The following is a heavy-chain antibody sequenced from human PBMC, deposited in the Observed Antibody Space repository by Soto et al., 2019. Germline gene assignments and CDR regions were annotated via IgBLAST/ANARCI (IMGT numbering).Heavy chain of an antibody. D-gene: IGHD2-2*02. V-gene: IGHV4-34*01. CDR1: GGSFSGYY. CDR2: INHSGST. Sequence: SETLSLICAVYGGSFSGYYWSWIRQPPGKGLEWIGEINHSGSTNYNPSLKSRVTISVDTSKNQFSLKLSSVTAADTAVYYCARRRYCSSTSCYSRVFHYWGQGTLVTVSS. J-gene: IGHJ4*02. CDR3: ARRRYCSSTSCYSRVFHY.